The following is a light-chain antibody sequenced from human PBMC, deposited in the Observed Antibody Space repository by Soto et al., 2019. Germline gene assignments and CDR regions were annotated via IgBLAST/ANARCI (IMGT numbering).Light chain of an antibody. Sequence: QSLLTQPPSASGTPGQRVTISCSGLTSNVGSNYVYWYQQLPGTAPKVVIYKNDQRPSRVPNRFSASKSGTSASLTISGLRSEDEADYYCAAWDDNLILWGFGGGTKVTVL. CDR1: TSNVGSNY. J-gene: IGLJ3*02. CDR2: KND. CDR3: AAWDDNLILWG. V-gene: IGLV1-47*01.